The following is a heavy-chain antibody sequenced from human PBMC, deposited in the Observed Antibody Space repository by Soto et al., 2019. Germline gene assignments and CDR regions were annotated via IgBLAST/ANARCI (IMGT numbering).Heavy chain of an antibody. J-gene: IGHJ4*02. CDR2: IYYSGGT. D-gene: IGHD1-26*01. V-gene: IGHV4-59*08. Sequence: QVQLQESGPGLVKPSETQSLTCTVSGGSISSYYWSWIRQPPGKGLEWIGYIYYSGGTNYNPSLKSRVTISVDSSKNHFSLKLSSVTAADTAVYYCARRYGGNLDYWGQGTLVTVSS. CDR3: ARRYGGNLDY. CDR1: GGSISSYY.